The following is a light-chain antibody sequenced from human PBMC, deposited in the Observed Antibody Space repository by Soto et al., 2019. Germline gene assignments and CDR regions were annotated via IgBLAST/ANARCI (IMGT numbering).Light chain of an antibody. CDR3: QQHWT. Sequence: DIQMTQSPSTLTASVGDRLTITCRASQTISSWLAWYQQKPGXXPKLLIYDESSLESVVPSRFSGSGSGTEFTLTISSLQPDDFATYYCQQHWTFGQGTKVDIK. V-gene: IGKV1-5*01. CDR1: QTISSW. CDR2: DES. J-gene: IGKJ1*01.